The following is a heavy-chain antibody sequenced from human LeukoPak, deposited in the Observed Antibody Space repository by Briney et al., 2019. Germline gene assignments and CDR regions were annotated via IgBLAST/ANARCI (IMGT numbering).Heavy chain of an antibody. CDR2: ISYDGRNK. J-gene: IGHJ6*02. CDR3: AKDLYYYDSSGFLEYGMDV. V-gene: IGHV3-30*18. CDR1: GFSFSVYG. Sequence: PGRSLRLSCAASGFSFSVYGMHWVRQAPGKGLEWEAVISYDGRNKDYGASVKGRFTISRDNSKNTLYLQMNSLRPDDTAVYYCAKDLYYYDSSGFLEYGMDVWGQGTTVTVSS. D-gene: IGHD3-22*01.